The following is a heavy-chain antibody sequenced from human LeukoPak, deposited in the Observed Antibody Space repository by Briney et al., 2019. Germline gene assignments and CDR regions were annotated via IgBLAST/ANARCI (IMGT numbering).Heavy chain of an antibody. CDR1: GFTFSSYG. J-gene: IGHJ4*02. D-gene: IGHD2-2*01. V-gene: IGHV3-30*02. CDR2: IRYDGSNK. Sequence: GSLRLSCAASGFTFSSYGMHWVRQAPGKGLEWVSFIRYDGSNKYYADSVKGRFTISRDNSKNTLFLQMNSLRAEDTAIYYCAKDMGYCSSATCYGLDYWGQGTLVTVSS. CDR3: AKDMGYCSSATCYGLDY.